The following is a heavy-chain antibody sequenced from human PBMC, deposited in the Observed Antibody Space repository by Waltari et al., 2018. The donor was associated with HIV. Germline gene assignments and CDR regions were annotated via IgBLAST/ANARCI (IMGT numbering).Heavy chain of an antibody. CDR3: AKDEAGAGSPEVWFDP. CDR1: GSTFSSYA. J-gene: IGHJ5*02. D-gene: IGHD6-13*01. V-gene: IGHV3-23*01. Sequence: EMQLLESEGGLVQPGGSLRLSCAASGSTFSSYAMHWVRQAPGKGLEWVSGISDSTGRTYYGDSVKGRFTISRDNSKNTLYLQMSSLRVEDTAIYYCAKDEAGAGSPEVWFDPWGQGTLVTVSS. CDR2: ISDSTGRT.